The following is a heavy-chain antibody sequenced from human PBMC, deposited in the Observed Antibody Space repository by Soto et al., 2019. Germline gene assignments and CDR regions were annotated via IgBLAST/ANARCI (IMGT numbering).Heavy chain of an antibody. Sequence: QVQLVQSGADVKKPGASVKVSCKASGYNFTSYGISWVRQAPGQGLEWMGWISPHNDRTKYARRFQDRVTMTTETPTSTVYMELGSLRSDDTAVYYCARDLYYSSGRYFDHDASDIWGQGTVFTVSS. CDR1: GYNFTSYG. V-gene: IGHV1-18*01. D-gene: IGHD6-19*01. CDR2: ISPHNDRT. CDR3: ARDLYYSSGRYFDHDASDI. J-gene: IGHJ3*02.